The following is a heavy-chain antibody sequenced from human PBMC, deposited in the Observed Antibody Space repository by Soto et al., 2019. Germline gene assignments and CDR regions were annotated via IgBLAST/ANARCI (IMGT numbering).Heavy chain of an antibody. CDR3: ARGIIVVVPADMSHYYYGMDV. Sequence: SETLSLTCAVYGGSFSGYYWSWIRQPPGKGLEWIGEINHSGSTNYNPSLKSRVTISVDTSKNQFSLKLSSVTAADTAVYYCARGIIVVVPADMSHYYYGMDVWGQGTRVTVSS. J-gene: IGHJ6*02. CDR1: GGSFSGYY. D-gene: IGHD2-2*01. CDR2: INHSGST. V-gene: IGHV4-34*01.